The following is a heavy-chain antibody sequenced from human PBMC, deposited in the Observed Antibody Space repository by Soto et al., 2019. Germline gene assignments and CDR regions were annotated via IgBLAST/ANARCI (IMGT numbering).Heavy chain of an antibody. Sequence: ASVKVSCKASGYTFTSYGISWVRQAPGQGLEWMGIINPSGGSTSYAQKFQGRVTMTRDTSTSTVYMELSSLRSEDTAVYYCARDLAGLTTVLYFYGMDVWGQGTTVTVSS. CDR3: ARDLAGLTTVLYFYGMDV. V-gene: IGHV1-46*01. D-gene: IGHD4-4*01. CDR1: GYTFTSYG. J-gene: IGHJ6*02. CDR2: INPSGGST.